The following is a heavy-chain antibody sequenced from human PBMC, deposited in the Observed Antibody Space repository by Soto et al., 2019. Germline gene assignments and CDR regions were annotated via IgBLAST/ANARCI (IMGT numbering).Heavy chain of an antibody. Sequence: ASVKVSCKASGYTFTSYGISRVRQAPGQGLEWMGWISAYNGNTNYAQKLQGRVTMTTDTSTSTAYMELRSLRSDDTAVYYCGRARSSSWYRDYWGQGTLVTVSS. J-gene: IGHJ4*02. D-gene: IGHD6-13*01. V-gene: IGHV1-18*01. CDR3: GRARSSSWYRDY. CDR1: GYTFTSYG. CDR2: ISAYNGNT.